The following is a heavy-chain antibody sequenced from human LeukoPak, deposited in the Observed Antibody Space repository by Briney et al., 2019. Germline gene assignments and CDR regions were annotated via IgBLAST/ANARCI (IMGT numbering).Heavy chain of an antibody. V-gene: IGHV4-61*02. J-gene: IGHJ5*02. CDR3: ARGQRYYYDSSGYNWFDP. Sequence: SETLSLTCTVSGGSISSGSYCWSWIRQPAGKGLEWIGRIYTSGSTNYNPSLKSRVTISVDTSKNQFSLKLSSVTAADTAVYYCARGQRYYYDSSGYNWFDPWGQGTLVTVSS. CDR2: IYTSGST. D-gene: IGHD3-22*01. CDR1: GGSISSGSYC.